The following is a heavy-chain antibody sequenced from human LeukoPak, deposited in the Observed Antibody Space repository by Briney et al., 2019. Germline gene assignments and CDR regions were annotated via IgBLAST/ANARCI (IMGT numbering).Heavy chain of an antibody. D-gene: IGHD1-26*01. Sequence: GGSLRLSCAASGFTFSSYAMSWVRQAPGKGLEWVSYISSSGSTIYYADSVKGRFTISRDNAKNSLYLQMNSLRAEDTAVYYCARGGASSSPDYWGQGTLVTVSS. CDR2: ISSSGSTI. CDR3: ARGGASSSPDY. CDR1: GFTFSSYA. V-gene: IGHV3-48*04. J-gene: IGHJ4*02.